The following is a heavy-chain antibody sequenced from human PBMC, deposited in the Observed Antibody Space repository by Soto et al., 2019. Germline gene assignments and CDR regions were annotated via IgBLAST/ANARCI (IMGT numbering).Heavy chain of an antibody. CDR3: AIAYYGDYVSLCYFDY. CDR2: IYYSGST. V-gene: IGHV4-59*08. CDR1: GGSISSYY. Sequence: SETLSLTCTVSGGSISSYYWSWIRQPPGKGLEWIGYIYYSGSTNYNPSLKSRVTISVDTSKNQFSLKLSSVTAADTAVYYCAIAYYGDYVSLCYFDYWGQGTLVTVSS. D-gene: IGHD4-17*01. J-gene: IGHJ4*02.